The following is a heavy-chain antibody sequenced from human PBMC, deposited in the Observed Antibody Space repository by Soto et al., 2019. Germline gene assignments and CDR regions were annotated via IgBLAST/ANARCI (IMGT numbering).Heavy chain of an antibody. D-gene: IGHD3-3*01. V-gene: IGHV1-8*01. CDR1: GYTFTSYD. CDR2: MDPNSGST. CDR3: ARERKFDFWRKGLDV. J-gene: IGHJ6*02. Sequence: ASVKVSCKTSGYTFTSYDINWVRQAPGQGLEWLGWMDPNSGSTGYAQNFQGRVTMTRNISINTAHMELSSLRSEDTAVYYCARERKFDFWRKGLDVWGQGTTVTVSS.